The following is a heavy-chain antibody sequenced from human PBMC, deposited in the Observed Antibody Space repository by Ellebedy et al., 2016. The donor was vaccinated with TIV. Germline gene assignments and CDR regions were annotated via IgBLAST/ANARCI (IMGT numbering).Heavy chain of an antibody. Sequence: GESLKISXAASGFTFSSYAMSWVRQAPGKGLEWFSAISGSGGSTYYADSVKGRFTISRDNSKNTLYLQMNSLRAEDTAVYYCAKGSSSGWPYYFDYWGPGTLVTVSS. D-gene: IGHD6-19*01. J-gene: IGHJ4*02. CDR2: ISGSGGST. CDR3: AKGSSSGWPYYFDY. V-gene: IGHV3-23*01. CDR1: GFTFSSYA.